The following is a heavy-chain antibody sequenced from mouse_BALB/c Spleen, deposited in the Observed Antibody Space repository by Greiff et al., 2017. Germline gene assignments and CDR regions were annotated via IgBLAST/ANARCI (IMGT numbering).Heavy chain of an antibody. Sequence: VQLQESGAELAKPGASVKMSCKASGYTFTSYWMHWVKQRPGQGLEWIGYINPSTGYTEYNQKFKDKATLTADKSSSTAYMQLSSLTSVDSAVYYCARVGYGNFLFDYWGQGTTLTVSS. J-gene: IGHJ2*01. V-gene: IGHV1-7*01. CDR1: GYTFTSYW. CDR2: INPSTGYT. D-gene: IGHD2-1*01. CDR3: ARVGYGNFLFDY.